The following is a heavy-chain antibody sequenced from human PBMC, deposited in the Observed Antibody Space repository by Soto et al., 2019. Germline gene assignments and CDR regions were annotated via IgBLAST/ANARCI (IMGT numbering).Heavy chain of an antibody. Sequence: GGSLRLSCAASGFTFSSYGMHWVRQAPGKGLEWVAVISYDGSNKYYADSVKGRFTISRDNSKNTLYLQMNSLRAEDTAVYYCTRHQAATITRPHYYYGMDVWGQGTTVTVSS. D-gene: IGHD5-12*01. V-gene: IGHV3-30*03. J-gene: IGHJ6*02. CDR2: ISYDGSNK. CDR3: TRHQAATITRPHYYYGMDV. CDR1: GFTFSSYG.